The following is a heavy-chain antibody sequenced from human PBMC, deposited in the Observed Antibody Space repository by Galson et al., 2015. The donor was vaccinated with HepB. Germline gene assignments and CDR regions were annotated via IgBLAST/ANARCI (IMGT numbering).Heavy chain of an antibody. V-gene: IGHV3-7*01. CDR2: INQDASGE. J-gene: IGHJ4*02. D-gene: IGHD1-14*01. Sequence: SLRLSCAASGFTFSGYWMSWVRQAPGKGLEWVANINQDASGENYVDSVKGRFTISRDNARNSLYLQMNTLRADDTAVYYCARGYRNCLDYWGQRTLVTVSS. CDR1: GFTFSGYW. CDR3: ARGYRNCLDY.